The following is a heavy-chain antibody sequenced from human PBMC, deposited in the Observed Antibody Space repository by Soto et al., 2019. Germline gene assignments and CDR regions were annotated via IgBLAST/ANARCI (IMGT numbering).Heavy chain of an antibody. CDR1: GFTFSSYA. D-gene: IGHD6-19*01. Sequence: GGSLRLSCAASGFTFSSYAMSWVRQAPGKGLGWVSAISGSGGSTYYADSVKGRFTISRDNSKNTLYLQMNSLRAEDTAVYYCATDTAGGSSGWYYYYYGMDVWGQGTTVTVSS. CDR3: ATDTAGGSSGWYYYYYGMDV. V-gene: IGHV3-23*01. CDR2: ISGSGGST. J-gene: IGHJ6*02.